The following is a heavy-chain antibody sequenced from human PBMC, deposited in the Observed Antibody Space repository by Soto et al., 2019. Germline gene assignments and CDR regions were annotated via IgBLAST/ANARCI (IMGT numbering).Heavy chain of an antibody. CDR1: GFTFSNYG. D-gene: IGHD3-10*01. CDR2: ISYSSATI. V-gene: IGHV3-48*02. CDR3: ARDSSQYTYGSFYFDY. J-gene: IGHJ4*02. Sequence: GGSLRLSCAASGFTFSNYGINWVRQAPGRGLEWISFISYSSATIHYADSVRGRFTISRDNANNSLYLEMSSLRDEDTAVYFCARDSSQYTYGSFYFDYWGQGTLVTVCS.